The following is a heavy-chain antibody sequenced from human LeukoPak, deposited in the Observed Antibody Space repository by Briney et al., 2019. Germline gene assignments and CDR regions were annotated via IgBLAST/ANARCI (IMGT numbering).Heavy chain of an antibody. CDR2: ICYDGSDK. CDR1: GFTFSTYG. CDR3: AKDSLSLVRGLTLPHH. D-gene: IGHD3-10*01. Sequence: PGGSLRLSCAASGFTFSTYGMHWVRQAPGKGLEWVSFICYDGSDKYSADSVRGRFTISRDNSKDTLYLQMTSLSADDTAVYYCAKDSLSLVRGLTLPHHWGQGTLVTVSS. J-gene: IGHJ4*02. V-gene: IGHV3-30*02.